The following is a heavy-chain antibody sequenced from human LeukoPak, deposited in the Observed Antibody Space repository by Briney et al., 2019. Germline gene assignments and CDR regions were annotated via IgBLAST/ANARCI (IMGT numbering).Heavy chain of an antibody. CDR3: ARISGSGIIYPSPFDY. V-gene: IGHV3-20*04. D-gene: IGHD3-10*01. CDR2: INWNGGST. Sequence: GGSLRLSCAASGFTFDDYGMSWVRQAPGKGLEWVSGINWNGGSTGYADSVKGRFTISRDNAKNSLYPQMNSLRAEDTALYYCARISGSGIIYPSPFDYWGQGTLVTVSS. CDR1: GFTFDDYG. J-gene: IGHJ4*02.